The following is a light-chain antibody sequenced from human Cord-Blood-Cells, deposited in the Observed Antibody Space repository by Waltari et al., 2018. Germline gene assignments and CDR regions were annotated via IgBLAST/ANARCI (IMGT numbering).Light chain of an antibody. Sequence: QSVLTQPPSVSGAPGQRVTISCTGSSSNIGAGYDVHWYQQLPGTAPKLPIYGNSNRPSGVPDRFSGSKSGTSASLAITGLQAGDEADYYCQSYDSSLSGYVFGTGTKVTVL. CDR2: GNS. CDR1: SSNIGAGYD. J-gene: IGLJ1*01. CDR3: QSYDSSLSGYV. V-gene: IGLV1-40*01.